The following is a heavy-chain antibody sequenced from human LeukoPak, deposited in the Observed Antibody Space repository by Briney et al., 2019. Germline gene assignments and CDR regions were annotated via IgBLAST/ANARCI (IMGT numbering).Heavy chain of an antibody. D-gene: IGHD4-17*01. CDR3: AKAGQYGDHIDY. J-gene: IGHJ4*02. CDR2: ISGSGGST. Sequence: GGSLRLSCAASGFTFSSYGMSWVRQAPGKGLEWVSAISGSGGSTYYADSVKGRFTISRDNSKNTLYLQMNSLRAEDTAVYYCAKAGQYGDHIDYWGQGTLVTVSS. V-gene: IGHV3-23*01. CDR1: GFTFSSYG.